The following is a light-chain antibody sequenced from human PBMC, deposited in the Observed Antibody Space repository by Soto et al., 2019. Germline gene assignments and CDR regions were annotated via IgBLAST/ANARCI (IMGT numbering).Light chain of an antibody. CDR1: QSIRYY. J-gene: IGKJ1*01. CDR3: HHHNCYSQT. Sequence: DIQLTQSPPTLSASVGDRVTITCRASQSIRYYLAWYQQMPGKAPKLLIYGASSLQSGVPSRFSGSGSGTEFTLTISSLQPDDFATYFCHHHNCYSQTFGQGTKVDIK. V-gene: IGKV1-5*01. CDR2: GAS.